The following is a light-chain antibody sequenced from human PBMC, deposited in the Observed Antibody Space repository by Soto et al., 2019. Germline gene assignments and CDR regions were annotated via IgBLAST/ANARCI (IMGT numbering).Light chain of an antibody. CDR1: SSDVGSYNL. CDR3: SSYFVSKISYV. V-gene: IGLV2-14*02. J-gene: IGLJ1*01. CDR2: EGS. Sequence: QSVLTQPASVSGSPGQSITISCTGTSSDVGSYNLVSWYQQHPGKAPKLMIYEGSKRPSGVSNRFSGSKSGNTASLTISGLQPEDEADYYCSSYFVSKISYVFGPGTKVTVL.